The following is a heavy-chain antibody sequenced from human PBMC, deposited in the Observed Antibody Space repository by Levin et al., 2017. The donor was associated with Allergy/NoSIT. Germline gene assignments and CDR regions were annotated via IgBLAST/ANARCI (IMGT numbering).Heavy chain of an antibody. J-gene: IGHJ4*02. V-gene: IGHV3-53*01. D-gene: IGHD2-8*01. CDR1: GLSVSSNF. Sequence: GGSLRLSCAASGLSVSSNFMHWVRQAPGKGLEWVSAVFRGGNTYYADSVKGRFTISTDNSKNTLYLQMNSLRAEDTAVYYCARYTKGPAAYHFDYWGQGALVTVAS. CDR3: ARYTKGPAAYHFDY. CDR2: VFRGGNT.